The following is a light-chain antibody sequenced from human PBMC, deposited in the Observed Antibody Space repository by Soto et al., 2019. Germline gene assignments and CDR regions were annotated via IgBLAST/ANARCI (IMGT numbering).Light chain of an antibody. CDR3: QQLYTYPLT. V-gene: IGKV1-39*01. CDR1: QTIMTY. J-gene: IGKJ4*01. CDR2: AAS. Sequence: DIQMTQSPSPLSASVGDEVTITCRASQTIMTYLNWYQLKPGKPPRLLIYAASSLQSGVPSRFSGSGSGTEFTLTITSLQPEDFAAYYCQQLYTYPLTFGGGTKVDIK.